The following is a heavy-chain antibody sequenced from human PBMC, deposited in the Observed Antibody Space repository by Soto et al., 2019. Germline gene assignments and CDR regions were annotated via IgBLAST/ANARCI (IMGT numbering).Heavy chain of an antibody. J-gene: IGHJ3*02. V-gene: IGHV1-58*01. CDR1: GFTFTSSA. D-gene: IGHD1-7*01. Sequence: GASVKVSCKASGFTFTSSAVQWVRQARGQRLEWIGWIVVGSGNTNYAQKFQERVTITRGMSTSTAYMELSSLRSEDTAVYYCAADRTGTHDAFDIWGQGTMVTVSS. CDR2: IVVGSGNT. CDR3: AADRTGTHDAFDI.